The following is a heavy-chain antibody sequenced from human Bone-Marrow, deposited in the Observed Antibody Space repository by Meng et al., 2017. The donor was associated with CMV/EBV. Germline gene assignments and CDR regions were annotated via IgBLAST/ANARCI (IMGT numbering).Heavy chain of an antibody. CDR3: ARVIVVVPAAIDANWFDP. V-gene: IGHV3-48*03. Sequence: GGSLRLSCAASGFTFSSYEMNWVRQAPGKGLEWISYISSGGSTTYYADSVKGRFTISRDNAKNSLYLQMNSLRAEDTAVYYCARVIVVVPAAIDANWFDPWGQGTLVTVSS. D-gene: IGHD2-2*01. J-gene: IGHJ5*02. CDR2: ISSGGSTT. CDR1: GFTFSSYE.